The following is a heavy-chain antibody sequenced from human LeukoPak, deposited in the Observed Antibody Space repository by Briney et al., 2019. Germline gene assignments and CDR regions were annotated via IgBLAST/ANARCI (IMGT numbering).Heavy chain of an antibody. CDR2: IYTSVST. J-gene: IGHJ4*02. V-gene: IGHV4-4*07. CDR3: AKGPVLAAAGHYYFDH. D-gene: IGHD6-13*01. CDR1: GGSISSYY. Sequence: SETLSLTCTVSGGSISSYYWSWIRQPAGKGLEWIGRIYTSVSTNYNPSLKSRVTMSVDTSKNQFSLNLNSVTAADTAVYYCAKGPVLAAAGHYYFDHWGQGTLVTVSS.